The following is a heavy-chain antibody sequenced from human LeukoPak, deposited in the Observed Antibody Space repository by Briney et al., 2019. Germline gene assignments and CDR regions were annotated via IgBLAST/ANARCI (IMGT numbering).Heavy chain of an antibody. V-gene: IGHV3-23*01. CDR1: GFTFSSYA. Sequence: PGGSLRLSCAASGFTFSSYAMSWVRQAPGKGLEWVSTISGSDGSTYYADSVKGRFTISRDNSKNTLYLQMNSLRAEDTAVYYCARDQGPYSYGYKNGMDVWGQGTTVTVSS. CDR3: ARDQGPYSYGYKNGMDV. D-gene: IGHD5-18*01. CDR2: ISGSDGST. J-gene: IGHJ6*02.